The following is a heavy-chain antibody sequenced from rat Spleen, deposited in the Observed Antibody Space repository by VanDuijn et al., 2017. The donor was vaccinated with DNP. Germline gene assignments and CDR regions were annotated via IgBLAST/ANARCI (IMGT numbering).Heavy chain of an antibody. CDR1: GFTFSDYA. J-gene: IGHJ2*01. CDR3: ARRASTSRYFDY. Sequence: EVHLVESGGGLVQPGRSLKLSCAVSGFTFSDYAMAWVRQAPTKGLEWVASISTGGTYTYYRDSLKGRFTNSRDNAKTTQYLQMDSLRSEDTATYYCARRASTSRYFDYWGQGVMVTVSS. V-gene: IGHV5S13*01. D-gene: IGHD3-1*01. CDR2: ISTGGTYT.